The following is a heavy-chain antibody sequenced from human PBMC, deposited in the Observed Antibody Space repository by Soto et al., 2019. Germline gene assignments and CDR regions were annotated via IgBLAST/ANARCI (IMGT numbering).Heavy chain of an antibody. Sequence: ETLSLTCAVYGGSFSGYYWSWIRQPPGKGLEWIGEINHSGSTNYNPSLKSRVTISVDTSKNQFSLKLSSVTAADTAVYYCARGGRFPYYYYYMDVWGKGTTVTVSS. CDR2: INHSGST. V-gene: IGHV4-34*01. CDR1: GGSFSGYY. D-gene: IGHD1-26*01. J-gene: IGHJ6*03. CDR3: ARGGRFPYYYYYMDV.